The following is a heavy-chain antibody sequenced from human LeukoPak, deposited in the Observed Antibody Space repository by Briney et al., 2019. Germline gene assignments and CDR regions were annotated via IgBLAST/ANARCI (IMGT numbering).Heavy chain of an antibody. V-gene: IGHV3-21*01. D-gene: IGHD3-22*01. CDR3: ARVSAGYYYDR. CDR2: ISSSSYYI. J-gene: IGHJ4*02. CDR1: GFTFSSYS. Sequence: PGGSLRLSCAASGFTFSSYSMNWVRQAPGKGLEWVSSISSSSYYIYYADSVKGRFTISRDNAQNSLFLQMNSLRAEDTAVYYCARVSAGYYYDRWGQETLVTVSS.